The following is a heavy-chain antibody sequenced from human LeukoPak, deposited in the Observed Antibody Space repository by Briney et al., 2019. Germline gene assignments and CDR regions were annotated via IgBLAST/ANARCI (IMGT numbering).Heavy chain of an antibody. CDR1: GFTFSSNW. CDR2: IQPDGSEQ. J-gene: IGHJ5*02. CDR3: ARVLQSAYDWNWFDP. Sequence: PGGSLRLSCAASGFTFSSNWMSWVRRAPGKGLEWVGNIQPDGSEQYPVDSVKGRFTISRDNAKNSLYLQMNSLRAEDTAIYYCARVLQSAYDWNWFDPWGQGILVTVSS. D-gene: IGHD1-1*01. V-gene: IGHV3-7*01.